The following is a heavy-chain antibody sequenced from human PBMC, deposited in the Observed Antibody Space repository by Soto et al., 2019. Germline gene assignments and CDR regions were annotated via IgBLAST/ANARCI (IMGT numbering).Heavy chain of an antibody. J-gene: IGHJ4*02. CDR3: ARVPRLLDY. Sequence: GGFLRLSCAASGFIFSGSWMNWVRQAPGKGLEWVAYINVDGRETNYVDSVKGRFTISRDNAKNSLYLQMNSLRAEDTAVYYCARVPRLLDYWGQGALVTVSS. V-gene: IGHV3-7*01. CDR2: INVDGRET. D-gene: IGHD6-6*01. CDR1: GFIFSGSW.